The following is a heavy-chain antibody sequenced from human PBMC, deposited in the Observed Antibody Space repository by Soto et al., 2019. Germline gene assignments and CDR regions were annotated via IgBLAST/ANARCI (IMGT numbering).Heavy chain of an antibody. D-gene: IGHD6-19*01. CDR3: ARASVARYPNAFDI. Sequence: ASVKVPCKASGYTFTGYYMRWVRQAPGQGLEWMGWINPNSGGTNYAQKFQGRVTMTRDTSISTAYMELSRLRSDDTAVYYCARASVARYPNAFDIWGQGTMVTVSS. CDR2: INPNSGGT. CDR1: GYTFTGYY. V-gene: IGHV1-2*02. J-gene: IGHJ3*02.